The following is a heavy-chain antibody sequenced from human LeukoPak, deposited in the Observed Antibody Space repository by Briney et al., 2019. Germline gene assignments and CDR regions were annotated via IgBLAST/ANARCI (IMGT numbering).Heavy chain of an antibody. Sequence: ASVKVSCKASGYTFTGYYMHWVRQAPGHGLEWMGIINPSGGSTSYAQKFQGRVTMTRDMSTSTVYMELSSLRSEDTAVYYCARVGAYCGGDCLFPAEYFQHWGQGTVVTVSS. CDR2: INPSGGST. D-gene: IGHD2-21*02. CDR1: GYTFTGYY. CDR3: ARVGAYCGGDCLFPAEYFQH. J-gene: IGHJ1*01. V-gene: IGHV1-46*01.